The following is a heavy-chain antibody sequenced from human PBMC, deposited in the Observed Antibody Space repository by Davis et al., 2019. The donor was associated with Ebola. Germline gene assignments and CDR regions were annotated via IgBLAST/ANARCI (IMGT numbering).Heavy chain of an antibody. CDR1: GFTFSSYA. J-gene: IGHJ6*02. CDR2: ISSSSSYI. V-gene: IGHV3-21*01. CDR3: TRAEPFYYYGMDV. Sequence: GESLKISCAASGFTFSSYAMSWVRQAPGKGLEWVSSISSSSSYIYYADSVKGRFTISRDNAKNSLYLQMNSLRAEDTAVYYCTRAEPFYYYGMDVWGQGTTVTVSS.